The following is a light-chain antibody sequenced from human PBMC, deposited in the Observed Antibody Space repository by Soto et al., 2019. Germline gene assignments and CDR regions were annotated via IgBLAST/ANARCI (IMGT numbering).Light chain of an antibody. Sequence: EIVLTQSPGTLSVSPGERVTLSCRASQSVDIDLAWYQQKPGQAPRLLIYGASTRATDMPGRFRGSGAGAEFTLTISSLQSEDSAVYYCQQYDNSPLTFGGGTKVEIK. J-gene: IGKJ4*01. V-gene: IGKV3D-15*01. CDR2: GAS. CDR3: QQYDNSPLT. CDR1: QSVDID.